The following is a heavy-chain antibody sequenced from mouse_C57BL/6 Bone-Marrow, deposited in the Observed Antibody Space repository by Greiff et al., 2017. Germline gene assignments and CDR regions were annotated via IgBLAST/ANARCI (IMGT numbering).Heavy chain of an antibody. CDR3: ARHETALSNWPGAMDY. V-gene: IGHV1-62-2*01. CDR1: GFNFTEYT. Sequence: VQLQQSGAELVKPGASVKLSCKASGFNFTEYTIHWVKPRSGQGLEWIGWVYTGRGSKKYNEKFKDKATLTADKSSSTVYMELSRLTSEDSAVYFCARHETALSNWPGAMDYWGQGTSVTVSS. D-gene: IGHD4-1*01. J-gene: IGHJ4*01. CDR2: VYTGRGSK.